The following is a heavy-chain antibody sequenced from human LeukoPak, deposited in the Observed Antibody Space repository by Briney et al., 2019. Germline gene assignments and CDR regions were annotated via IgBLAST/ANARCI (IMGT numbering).Heavy chain of an antibody. CDR1: GYIFTSYY. J-gene: IGHJ3*02. CDR2: INPSAGST. CDR3: AREEMASMTFSLEHAFDI. Sequence: ASVKISCKASGYIFTSYYMHWARQVPGQGLEWMGVINPSAGSTTYAQKFQGRVTMTRDTSTSIVYMELSSLRSEDTAVYYCAREEMASMTFSLEHAFDIWGQGTMVTVSS. D-gene: IGHD5-24*01. V-gene: IGHV1-46*01.